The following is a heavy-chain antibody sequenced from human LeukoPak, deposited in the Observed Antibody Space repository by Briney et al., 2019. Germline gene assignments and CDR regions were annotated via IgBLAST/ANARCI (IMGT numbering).Heavy chain of an antibody. V-gene: IGHV1-18*01. J-gene: IGHJ6*02. CDR1: GYTFTSYG. CDR2: ISVYNGNT. CDR3: ARDRSGYSYGPRVYYYGMDV. D-gene: IGHD5-18*01. Sequence: GASVKVSCKASGYTFTSYGISWVRQAPGQGLEWMGWISVYNGNTNYAQKLQGRVTVTTDTSTSTAYMELRSLRSDDTAVYYCARDRSGYSYGPRVYYYGMDVWGQGTTVTVSS.